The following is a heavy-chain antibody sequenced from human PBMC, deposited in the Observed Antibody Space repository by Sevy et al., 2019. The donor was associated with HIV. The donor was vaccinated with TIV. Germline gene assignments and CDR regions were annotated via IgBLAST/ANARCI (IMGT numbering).Heavy chain of an antibody. CDR2: IRGSGSTT. J-gene: IGHJ4*02. D-gene: IGHD4-17*01. Sequence: GGSLRLSCAAAEFRFSGYTMNWVRQAPGKGPEWVSGIRGSGSTTNYADTVKGRFTISRDNSKNTVYLHMNSLRAEDTAIYFCAKTEYGDYGYYFDFWGQGTLVTVSS. CDR1: EFRFSGYT. CDR3: AKTEYGDYGYYFDF. V-gene: IGHV3-23*01.